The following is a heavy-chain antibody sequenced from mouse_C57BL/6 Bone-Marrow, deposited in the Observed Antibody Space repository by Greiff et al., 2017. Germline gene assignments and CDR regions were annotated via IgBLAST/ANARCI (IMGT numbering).Heavy chain of an antibody. V-gene: IGHV1-18*01. CDR2: INPNNGGT. D-gene: IGHD1-1*01. J-gene: IGHJ4*01. Sequence: EVQLQQSGPELVKPGASVKIPCKASGYTFTDYNMDWVKQSHGKSLEWIGDINPNNGGTIYNQKFKGKATLTVDKSSSTAYMELRSLTSEDTAVYYCARSPYYYGSSYEAMDYWGQGTSVTVSS. CDR1: GYTFTDYN. CDR3: ARSPYYYGSSYEAMDY.